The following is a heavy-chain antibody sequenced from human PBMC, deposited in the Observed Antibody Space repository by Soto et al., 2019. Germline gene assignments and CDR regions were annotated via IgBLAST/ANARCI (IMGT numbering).Heavy chain of an antibody. D-gene: IGHD4-17*01. CDR2: MNPKSGHT. CDR1: GYTFSSYD. CDR3: ARTDGDLDV. J-gene: IGHJ6*02. V-gene: IGHV1-8*01. Sequence: QVQPVQSGAEVKKPGASVKVSCKASGYTFSSYDINWVRQATGQGLEWMGWMNPKSGHTGSAQKFQGRVTMTRDTSISTAYMELSSLRSEDTAIYYCARTDGDLDVWGQGTTVTVSS.